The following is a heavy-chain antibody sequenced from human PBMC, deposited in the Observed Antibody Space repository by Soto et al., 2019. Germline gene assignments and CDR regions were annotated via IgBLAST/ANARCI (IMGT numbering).Heavy chain of an antibody. CDR3: ARGISMLVVVQTDAPDKYYFDS. D-gene: IGHD2-8*02. Sequence: PSETLSLTCAVYGGSFSGYYGTWIRQPPGKGLEWIGQINHSGSTNYNPSLRSRVTISVDTSKNQFSLKLSSVTAADTAVYYCARGISMLVVVQTDAPDKYYFDSWGLGTLVTVSS. CDR1: GGSFSGYY. J-gene: IGHJ4*02. CDR2: INHSGST. V-gene: IGHV4-34*01.